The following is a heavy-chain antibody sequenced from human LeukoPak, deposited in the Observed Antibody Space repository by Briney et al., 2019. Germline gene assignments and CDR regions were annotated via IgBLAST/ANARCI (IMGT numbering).Heavy chain of an antibody. CDR3: ARGFSDSSGYLARI. V-gene: IGHV1-2*02. CDR2: INPNSGGT. CDR1: GYTFTGYY. Sequence: ASVKVSCKASGYTFTGYYMHWVRQAPGQGLEWMGWINPNSGGTNYAQKFQGRVTMTRDTSISTAYMELSRLRSDDTAVYYCARGFSDSSGYLARIWGQGTLVTVSS. D-gene: IGHD3-22*01. J-gene: IGHJ4*02.